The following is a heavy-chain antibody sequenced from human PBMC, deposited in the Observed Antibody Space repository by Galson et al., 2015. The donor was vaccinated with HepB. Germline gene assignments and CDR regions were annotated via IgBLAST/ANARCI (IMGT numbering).Heavy chain of an antibody. CDR3: ATSLRIYSGTYGVDS. V-gene: IGHV3-15*07. Sequence: SLRLSCAASGFTFDQAWMNWVRQVSGKGLEWVGRIKSKPDGGTIHYAAPVKGRFFISRDDSKNMLYLQMNSLKTEDTAVYYCATSLRIYSGTYGVDSWGQGTLVTVSS. CDR1: GFTFDQAW. D-gene: IGHD1-26*01. J-gene: IGHJ4*02. CDR2: IKSKPDGGTI.